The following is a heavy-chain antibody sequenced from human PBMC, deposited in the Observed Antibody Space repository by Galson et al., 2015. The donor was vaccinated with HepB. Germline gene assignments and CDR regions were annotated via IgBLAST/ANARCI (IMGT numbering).Heavy chain of an antibody. CDR1: GFTFDTYA. J-gene: IGHJ4*02. CDR3: AKESVTSSLSKWGFDY. D-gene: IGHD7-27*01. V-gene: IGHV3-23*01. Sequence: SLRLSCAASGFTFDTYAMTWVRQAPGKGLEWVSAISGGGGSTYYADSVRGRFNISRDNSKNTLYLQMNNLRAEDTAVYFCAKESVTSSLSKWGFDYWGQGTLVTVSS. CDR2: ISGGGGST.